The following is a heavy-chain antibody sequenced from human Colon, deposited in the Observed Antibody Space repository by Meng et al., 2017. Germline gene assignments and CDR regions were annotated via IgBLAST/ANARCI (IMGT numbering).Heavy chain of an antibody. Sequence: QRQQSGPGLVTPSQTLSLPWAISGDSVSSNSAAWNWIRQSPSRGLEWLGRTYYRSKYYNDYALSVKSRITINPDTSKNQFSLQLNSVTPEDTAIYYCARDWGDVRGGFDFWGQGTLVTVSS. V-gene: IGHV6-1*01. CDR1: GDSVSSNSAA. J-gene: IGHJ4*02. CDR3: ARDWGDVRGGFDF. CDR2: TYYRSKYYN. D-gene: IGHD3-10*02.